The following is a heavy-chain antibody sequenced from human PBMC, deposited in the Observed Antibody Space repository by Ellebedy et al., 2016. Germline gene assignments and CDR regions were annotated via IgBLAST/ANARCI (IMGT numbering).Heavy chain of an antibody. V-gene: IGHV3-23*01. CDR1: ELNLGNYF. CDR3: RPGHYSGS. Sequence: GESLKISXTASELNLGNYFMSWVRQAPGKGLEWVSTISAGGDNTYLADSVKGRFIISRDNSANTLYLQMNGLTADDTAVYYCRPGHYSGSWGQGSLVTVSS. J-gene: IGHJ4*02. CDR2: ISAGGDNT.